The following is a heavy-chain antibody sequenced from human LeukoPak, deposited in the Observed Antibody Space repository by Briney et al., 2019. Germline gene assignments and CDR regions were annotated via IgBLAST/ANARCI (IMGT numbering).Heavy chain of an antibody. D-gene: IGHD3-10*01. Sequence: PSETLSLTCIVSGGSISSSRDYWAWIRQPPGKGLEWIANIYYSGSTYYSPSLKSRVIISVDTSKNQFSLKLSSVTAADTAVYYCAREKLGFGEYYFDYWGQGTLVTVSS. CDR2: IYYSGST. CDR3: AREKLGFGEYYFDY. V-gene: IGHV4-39*02. J-gene: IGHJ4*02. CDR1: GGSISSSRDY.